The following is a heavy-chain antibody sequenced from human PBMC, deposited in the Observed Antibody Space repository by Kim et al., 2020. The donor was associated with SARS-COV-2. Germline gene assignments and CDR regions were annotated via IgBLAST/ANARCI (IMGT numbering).Heavy chain of an antibody. D-gene: IGHD3-22*01. J-gene: IGHJ4*02. Sequence: ADTVKGRFHNSRENSKTTLDLQMNSLGAEDTAVYYCARDQAIYYDTSGYSYWGQGTLVTVSS. CDR3: ARDQAIYYDTSGYSY. V-gene: IGHV3-30*07.